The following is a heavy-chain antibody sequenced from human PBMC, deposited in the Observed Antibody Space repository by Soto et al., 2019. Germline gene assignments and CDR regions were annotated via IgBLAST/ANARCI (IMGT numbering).Heavy chain of an antibody. CDR3: SPRVLRTVFGLVTTTAIYFDF. D-gene: IGHD3-3*01. J-gene: IGHJ4*02. CDR1: GFSLTTSVVG. V-gene: IGHV2-5*02. CDR2: IFWDDDK. Sequence: QITLNESGPTQVKPRQTLTLTCTFSGFSLTTSVVGVGWIRQSPGKAPEWLALIFWDDDKGYSPSLKSRLTITNDTSKNQVVLTMADFDPADTATYYCSPRVLRTVFGLVTTTAIYFDFWGQGTPVAVSS.